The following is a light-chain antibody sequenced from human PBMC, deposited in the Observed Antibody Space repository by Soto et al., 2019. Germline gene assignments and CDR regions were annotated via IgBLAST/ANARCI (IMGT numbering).Light chain of an antibody. CDR3: QQYGSSPNDT. V-gene: IGKV3-20*01. J-gene: IGKJ4*01. Sequence: EIVLTQSPGTLSLSPGERATLSCRASQSVSSSYLAWYQQKPGQAPRLLIYGASSRATDIPDRFSGSGYGTDFTLTISRLEPEDFAVYYCQQYGSSPNDTFGGGTKVEIK. CDR1: QSVSSSY. CDR2: GAS.